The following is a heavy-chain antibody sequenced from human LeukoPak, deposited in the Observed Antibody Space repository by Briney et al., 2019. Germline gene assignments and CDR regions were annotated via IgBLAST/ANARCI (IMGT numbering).Heavy chain of an antibody. Sequence: GGSLRLSCAASGFTFSSYSMNWVRQAPGKGLEWVSSISISISYIYYADSVKGRFTISRDNAMNSLYLQMTSLRAEATAVYYCARVGGYDGVYYFDYWGQGTLVTVSS. CDR1: GFTFSSYS. CDR2: ISISISYI. V-gene: IGHV3-21*01. CDR3: ARVGGYDGVYYFDY. D-gene: IGHD5-12*01. J-gene: IGHJ4*02.